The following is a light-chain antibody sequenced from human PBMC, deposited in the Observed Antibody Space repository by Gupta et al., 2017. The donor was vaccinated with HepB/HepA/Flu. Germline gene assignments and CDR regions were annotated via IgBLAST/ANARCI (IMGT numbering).Light chain of an antibody. CDR1: SSNIGGNT. J-gene: IGLJ2*01. V-gene: IGLV1-44*01. Sequence: QSILTQTPSTSATPGQRVTISCSGSSSNIGGNTVCWYQQFPGTAPSLLIYNDDLRPSGVPDRCSGSRSGTSASLAISGLRSEDEAEYYCAVWTDSPDGPVFGRGTKVTVL. CDR2: NDD. CDR3: AVWTDSPDGPV.